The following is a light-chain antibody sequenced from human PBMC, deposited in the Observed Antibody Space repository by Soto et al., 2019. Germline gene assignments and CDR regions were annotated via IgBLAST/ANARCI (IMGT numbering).Light chain of an antibody. V-gene: IGKV1-39*01. CDR2: AAS. CDR3: QQSYSTPPIT. CDR1: QSISSY. Sequence: DIQMTQSPSSLSASVGDRVTITCRASQSISSYLNWYQQKPGEAPKLLIYAASSLQSGVPSRFSGSGSGTDFTLTISSLQPEDFATYYCQQSYSTPPITFGQGTRLEN. J-gene: IGKJ5*01.